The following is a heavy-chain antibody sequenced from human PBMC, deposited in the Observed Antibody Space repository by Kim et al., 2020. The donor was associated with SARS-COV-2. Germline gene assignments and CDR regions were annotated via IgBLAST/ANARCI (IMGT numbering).Heavy chain of an antibody. D-gene: IGHD1-1*01. Sequence: GGSLRLSCAASGFTFSSYGMHWVRQAPGKGLEWVAVISYDGSNKYYADSVKGRFTISRDNSKNTLYLQMNSLRAEDTAVYYCAKDSTLERPLDYYYGMDVWGQGTTVTVSS. CDR3: AKDSTLERPLDYYYGMDV. CDR2: ISYDGSNK. V-gene: IGHV3-30*18. CDR1: GFTFSSYG. J-gene: IGHJ6*02.